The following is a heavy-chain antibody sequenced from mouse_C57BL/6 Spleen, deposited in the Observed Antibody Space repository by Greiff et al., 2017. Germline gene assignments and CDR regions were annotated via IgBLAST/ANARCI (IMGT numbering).Heavy chain of an antibody. D-gene: IGHD2-3*01. V-gene: IGHV1-4*01. CDR1: GYTFTSYT. J-gene: IGHJ3*01. CDR2: INPSSGYT. Sequence: QVQLQQSGAELARPGASVKMSCKASGYTFTSYTMHWVKQRPGQGLEWIGYINPSSGYTKYNQKFKDKATLTADKSSSTAYMQLSSLTSEDSAVYYCARSGDVGYCPFAYWGQGTLVTVSA. CDR3: ARSGDVGYCPFAY.